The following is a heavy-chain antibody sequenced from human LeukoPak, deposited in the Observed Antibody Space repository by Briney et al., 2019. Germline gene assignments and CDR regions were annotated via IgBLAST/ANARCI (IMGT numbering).Heavy chain of an antibody. CDR2: IIPIFGTA. D-gene: IGHD6-13*01. CDR3: ARNVGIAAAGTLDY. V-gene: IGHV1-69*01. Sequence: SVKVSCKASGGTFSSYAISWVRQAPGQGLEWMGGIIPIFGTANYAQKFQGRVTITADESTSTAYMELSSLRSEDTAVYYCARNVGIAAAGTLDYWGQGTLVTVSS. J-gene: IGHJ4*02. CDR1: GGTFSSYA.